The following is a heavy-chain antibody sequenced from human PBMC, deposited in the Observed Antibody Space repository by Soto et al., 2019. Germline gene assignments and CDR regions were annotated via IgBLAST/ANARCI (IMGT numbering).Heavy chain of an antibody. V-gene: IGHV4-34*01. CDR2: INHLTTT. J-gene: IGHJ4*02. Sequence: SETLSHTCAVYGGSFSSYHLSWIRQTPGKGLEWIGEINHLTTTNYNPSLKSRVIISLDTPKNQFSLKLSSVTAADTAVYYCARGYDTALAPIFWGQGILVTVYS. CDR1: GGSFSSYH. CDR3: ARGYDTALAPIF. D-gene: IGHD5-18*01.